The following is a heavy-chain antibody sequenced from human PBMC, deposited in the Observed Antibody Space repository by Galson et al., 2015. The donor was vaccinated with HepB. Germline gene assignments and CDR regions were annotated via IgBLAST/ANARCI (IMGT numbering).Heavy chain of an antibody. CDR3: ARDHPYDFWSGRLDV. CDR1: GLMFSSYW. D-gene: IGHD3-3*01. V-gene: IGHV3-7*03. Sequence: SLRLSCAASGLMFSSYWMTWVRQAPGKGLEWVANIKQDGSEKYYVDSVKGRFSIYRDNDKNSLFLQMNSLRAEDTAVYYWARDHPYDFWSGRLDVWGKGTTVSVSS. CDR2: IKQDGSEK. J-gene: IGHJ6*04.